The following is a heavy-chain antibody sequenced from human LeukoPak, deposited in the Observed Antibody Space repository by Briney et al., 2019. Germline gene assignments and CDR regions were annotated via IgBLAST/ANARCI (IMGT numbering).Heavy chain of an antibody. Sequence: RSLRLSCAASGFTFSSYWMHWVRQAPGKGLVWVSRINSDGSSTSYADSVKGRFTISRDNAKNTLYLQMNSLRAEDTAVYYCARGDFSPLGYSGYGHDYWGQGALVTVSS. CDR1: GFTFSSYW. D-gene: IGHD5-12*01. J-gene: IGHJ4*02. CDR3: ARGDFSPLGYSGYGHDY. CDR2: INSDGSST. V-gene: IGHV3-74*01.